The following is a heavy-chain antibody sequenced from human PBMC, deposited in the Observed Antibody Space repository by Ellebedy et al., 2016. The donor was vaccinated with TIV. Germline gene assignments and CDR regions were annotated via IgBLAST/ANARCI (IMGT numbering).Heavy chain of an antibody. D-gene: IGHD2-2*01. Sequence: ASVKVSXXASGYIFTRHYLHWVRQAPGQGLEWLGMINPSGGGTRYAQRFQDRVTMTRDTSTSTVYMELSSLRSEDTAIYYCARDGVVTVPFARGMDVWGQGTTVTVSS. J-gene: IGHJ6*02. CDR1: GYIFTRHY. CDR2: INPSGGGT. V-gene: IGHV1-46*01. CDR3: ARDGVVTVPFARGMDV.